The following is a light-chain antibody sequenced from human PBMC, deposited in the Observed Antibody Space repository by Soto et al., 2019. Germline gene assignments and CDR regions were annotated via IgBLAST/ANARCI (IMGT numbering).Light chain of an antibody. CDR3: SSYTTSSTYV. J-gene: IGLJ1*01. CDR1: SSDVGGYNY. Sequence: ALTQPASMSGSPGQSITISCTGTSSDVGGYNYVSWYQQHPGKAPKLMIYEVSNRPSGVSSRFSGSKSGNTASLTISGLQAEDDADYYCSSYTTSSTYVLGTGTKVTVL. V-gene: IGLV2-14*01. CDR2: EVS.